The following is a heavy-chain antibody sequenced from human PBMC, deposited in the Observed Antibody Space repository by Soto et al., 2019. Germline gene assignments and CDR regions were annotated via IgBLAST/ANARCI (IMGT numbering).Heavy chain of an antibody. J-gene: IGHJ4*02. D-gene: IGHD6-13*01. Sequence: QAQVVQSGAEVRKPGSSVKLSCKASEGTFNSYAIAWVRQAPGQGLEWMGGIIPYYNTLNYAQKFQDRVTITADDFPNPVYMELSSLRSDDTAVYFCASGASRWYPYFFDSWAQGTLVTVSS. CDR1: EGTFNSYA. CDR3: ASGASRWYPYFFDS. CDR2: IIPYYNTL. V-gene: IGHV1-69*01.